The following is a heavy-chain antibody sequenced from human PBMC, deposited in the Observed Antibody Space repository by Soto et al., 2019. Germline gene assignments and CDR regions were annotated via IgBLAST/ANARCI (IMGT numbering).Heavy chain of an antibody. J-gene: IGHJ6*02. Sequence: GGSLRLSCAASGFTFSSYSMNWVRQAPGKGLEWVSYISSSSSTIYYADSVKGRFTISRDNAKNSLYLQMNSLRDEDKAVYYCVRGSSWAVAGTNYYYGMDVWGQGTTVTVSS. CDR2: ISSSSSTI. CDR3: VRGSSWAVAGTNYYYGMDV. D-gene: IGHD6-19*01. CDR1: GFTFSSYS. V-gene: IGHV3-48*02.